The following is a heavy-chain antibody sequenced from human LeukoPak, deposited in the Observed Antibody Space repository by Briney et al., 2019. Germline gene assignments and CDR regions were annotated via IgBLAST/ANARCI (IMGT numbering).Heavy chain of an antibody. D-gene: IGHD7-27*01. CDR2: IYYSGST. Sequence: SETLSLTCTVSGGSISSYYWSWIRQPPGKGLEWIGYIYYSGSTNYNPSLKSRVTISVDTSKNQFALKLSSVTAADTAVYYCARDGDTSFDIWGQGTMVTVSS. V-gene: IGHV4-59*01. CDR3: ARDGDTSFDI. CDR1: GGSISSYY. J-gene: IGHJ3*02.